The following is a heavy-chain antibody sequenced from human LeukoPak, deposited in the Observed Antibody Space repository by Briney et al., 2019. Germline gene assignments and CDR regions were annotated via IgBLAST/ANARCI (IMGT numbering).Heavy chain of an antibody. D-gene: IGHD3-10*01. CDR2: ISYDGSNK. CDR1: GFTFSSYG. J-gene: IGHJ4*02. CDR3: AKDLRAFYGSGSAFDY. Sequence: GGSLRLSCAASGFTFSSYGTHWVRQAPGKGLEWVAVISYDGSNKYYADSVKGRFTISRDNSKNTLYLQMNSLRAEDTAVYYCAKDLRAFYGSGSAFDYWGQGTLVTVSS. V-gene: IGHV3-30*18.